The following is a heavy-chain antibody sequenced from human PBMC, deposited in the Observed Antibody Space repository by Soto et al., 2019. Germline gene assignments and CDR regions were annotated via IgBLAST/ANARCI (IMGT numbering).Heavy chain of an antibody. CDR1: GYTLTELS. CDR2: FDPEDGET. D-gene: IGHD3-10*01. V-gene: IGHV1-24*01. Sequence: VKVSCKVPGYTLTELSMHWVRQAPGKGLEWMGGFDPEDGETIYAQKFQGRVTMTEDTSTDTAYMELSSLRSEDTAVYYCATPTYYYGSGSYYRLDYWGQGTLVTVSS. J-gene: IGHJ4*02. CDR3: ATPTYYYGSGSYYRLDY.